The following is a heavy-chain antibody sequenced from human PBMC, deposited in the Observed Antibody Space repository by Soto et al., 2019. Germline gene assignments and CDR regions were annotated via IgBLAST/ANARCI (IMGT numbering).Heavy chain of an antibody. Sequence: ASVKVSCKASGFTFTSSAVQWVRQARGQRLEWIGWIVVGSGNTNYAQKFQERVTITRDMSTSTAYMELSSLRSEDTAVYYCAADRNCGGDCYLKFDYWGQGTLVTVSS. CDR1: GFTFTSSA. CDR2: IVVGSGNT. V-gene: IGHV1-58*01. CDR3: AADRNCGGDCYLKFDY. J-gene: IGHJ4*02. D-gene: IGHD2-21*02.